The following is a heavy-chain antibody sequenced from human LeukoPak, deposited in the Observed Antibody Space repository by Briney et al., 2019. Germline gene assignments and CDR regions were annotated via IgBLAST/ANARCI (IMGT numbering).Heavy chain of an antibody. CDR3: ATLEQGGYRDYYFDY. V-gene: IGHV3-23*01. CDR1: GFTFSSYA. J-gene: IGHJ4*02. D-gene: IGHD5-18*01. CDR2: ISGSGGST. Sequence: GGSLRLSCAASGFTFSSYAMSWVRQAPGEGLEWVSAISGSGGSTYYADSVKGRFTISRDNSKNTLYLQMNSLRAEDTAVYYCATLEQGGYRDYYFDYWGQGTLVTVSS.